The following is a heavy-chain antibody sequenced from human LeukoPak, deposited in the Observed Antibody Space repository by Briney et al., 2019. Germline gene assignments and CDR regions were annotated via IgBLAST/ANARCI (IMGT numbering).Heavy chain of an antibody. CDR1: GGSISSSSYY. J-gene: IGHJ4*02. D-gene: IGHD3-22*01. Sequence: PSETLSLTCTVSGGSISSSSYYWSWIRQPPGKGLEWIGYIYYSGSTNYNPSLKSRVTISVDTPKNQFSLKLSSVTAADTAVYYCARFRYYDSSGHVDYWGQGTLVTVSS. CDR3: ARFRYYDSSGHVDY. CDR2: IYYSGST. V-gene: IGHV4-61*01.